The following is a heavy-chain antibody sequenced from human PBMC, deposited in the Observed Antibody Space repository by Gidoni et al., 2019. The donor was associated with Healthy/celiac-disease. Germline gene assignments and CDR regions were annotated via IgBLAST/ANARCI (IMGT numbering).Heavy chain of an antibody. CDR1: GFTFSSYA. V-gene: IGHV3-30-3*01. Sequence: QVQLVESGGGVVQPGRSLILSCSASGFTFSSYAMHWVRQAPGKGLEWVAVISYDGSNKYYADSGKGRFTISRDKSKNTLYLQMNSLRAEDTAVYYCARVVVAGTTKTFDYWGQGTLVTVSS. D-gene: IGHD6-19*01. J-gene: IGHJ4*02. CDR3: ARVVVAGTTKTFDY. CDR2: ISYDGSNK.